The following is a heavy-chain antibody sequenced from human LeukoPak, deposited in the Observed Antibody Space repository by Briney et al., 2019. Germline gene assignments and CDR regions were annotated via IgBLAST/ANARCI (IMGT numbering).Heavy chain of an antibody. V-gene: IGHV4-59*08. CDR1: GGSISGYY. CDR3: ARLASSGWSHCDY. J-gene: IGHJ4*02. CDR2: IYYSGST. Sequence: SETLSLTCTVSGGSISGYYWSWIRQPPGKGPEWIGYIYYSGSTNYNPSLESRVTISVDTSKNQFSLKMNSVTAADTAVYYCARLASSGWSHCDYWGQGTLVTVSS. D-gene: IGHD6-19*01.